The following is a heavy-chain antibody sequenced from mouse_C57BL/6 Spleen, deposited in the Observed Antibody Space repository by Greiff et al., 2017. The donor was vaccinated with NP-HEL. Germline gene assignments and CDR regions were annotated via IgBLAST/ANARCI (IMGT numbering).Heavy chain of an antibody. CDR1: GYTFTSYT. CDR3: ARWTRVVARGFAY. V-gene: IGHV1-4*01. CDR2: INPSSGYT. J-gene: IGHJ3*01. D-gene: IGHD1-1*01. Sequence: QVQLQQSGAELARPGASVKMSCKASGYTFTSYTMHWVKQRPGQGLEWIGYINPSSGYTKYNQKFKDKATLTADKSSSTAYMQLSSLTSEDSAVYYCARWTRVVARGFAYWGQGTLVTVSA.